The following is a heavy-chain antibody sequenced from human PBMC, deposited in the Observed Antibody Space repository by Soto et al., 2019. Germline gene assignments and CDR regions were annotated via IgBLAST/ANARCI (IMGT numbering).Heavy chain of an antibody. Sequence: QVQLVQSGAEVKKPGASVKVSCKASGYTFTSYGLSWMRQAPGKGLEWMGWISPYNGNTNYVQELQGRVTMTADTPTTTAYMELRSLRSDDTAVYYCALRAGTYPYCLDYWGQGTLVTVSS. J-gene: IGHJ4*02. D-gene: IGHD1-26*01. V-gene: IGHV1-18*01. CDR1: GYTFTSYG. CDR3: ALRAGTYPYCLDY. CDR2: ISPYNGNT.